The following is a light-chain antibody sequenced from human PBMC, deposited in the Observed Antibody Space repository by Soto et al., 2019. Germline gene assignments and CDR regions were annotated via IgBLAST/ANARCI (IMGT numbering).Light chain of an antibody. CDR2: LKSDGSH. Sequence: QPVLTQSPSASASLGASVKLTCTLSSGHNSYAIAWHQQQPEKGPRFLMKLKSDGSHSKGDGIPDRFSGSSSGAERYLTISSLQSEDEADYYCQTWGSGIRLVFGGGTKVTVL. CDR1: SGHNSYA. CDR3: QTWGSGIRLV. V-gene: IGLV4-69*01. J-gene: IGLJ2*01.